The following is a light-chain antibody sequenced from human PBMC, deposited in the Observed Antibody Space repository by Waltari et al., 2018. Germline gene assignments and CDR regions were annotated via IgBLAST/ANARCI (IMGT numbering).Light chain of an antibody. CDR2: GAS. J-gene: IGKJ5*01. V-gene: IGKV3-20*01. Sequence: EIVLTQSPGTLSLSPGESATLSRRASQSVSSSYLAWYQQKPGQAPRLLIYGASSRATGIPDRFSGSGSGTDFTLTISRLEPEDFAVYYCQQYGSSPRITFGQGTRLEIK. CDR1: QSVSSSY. CDR3: QQYGSSPRIT.